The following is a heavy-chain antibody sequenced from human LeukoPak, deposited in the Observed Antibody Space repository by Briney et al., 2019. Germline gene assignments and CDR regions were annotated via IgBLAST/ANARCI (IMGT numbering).Heavy chain of an antibody. Sequence: ASVKVSCKASGYTFTGYYMHWVRQAPGQGLEWMRWINPNSGGTNYAQKFQGRVTMTRDTSISTAYMELSRLRSDDTAVYYCARLLNQGMGFDYWGQGTLVTVSS. D-gene: IGHD1-14*01. V-gene: IGHV1-2*02. J-gene: IGHJ4*02. CDR3: ARLLNQGMGFDY. CDR1: GYTFTGYY. CDR2: INPNSGGT.